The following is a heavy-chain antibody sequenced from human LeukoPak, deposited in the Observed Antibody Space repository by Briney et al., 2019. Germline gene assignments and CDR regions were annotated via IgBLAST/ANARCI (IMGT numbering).Heavy chain of an antibody. J-gene: IGHJ4*02. D-gene: IGHD5-12*01. CDR3: AKKGYSGYDRTYFDY. Sequence: GGSLRLSCAASGFSVSSSYMSWVRQAPGRGLEWVSAISGSGGSTYYADSVKGRFTISRDNSKNTLYLQMNSLRAEDTAVYYCAKKGYSGYDRTYFDYWGQGTLVTVSS. V-gene: IGHV3-23*01. CDR2: ISGSGGST. CDR1: GFSVSSSY.